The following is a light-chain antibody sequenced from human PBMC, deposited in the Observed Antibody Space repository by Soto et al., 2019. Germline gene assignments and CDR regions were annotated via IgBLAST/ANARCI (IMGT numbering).Light chain of an antibody. CDR3: QQFYSNPPT. J-gene: IGKJ4*01. CDR1: QSILYTSSNKNY. CDR2: WAS. V-gene: IGKV4-1*01. Sequence: DIVMTQSPDSLAVALGDRATINCKSSQSILYTSSNKNYLVWYQQKPGQPPKLLIYWASTRESGVTERFSGSGSGTDFTLTISNLQAEDVAIYYCQQFYSNPPTFGGGTKVDIK.